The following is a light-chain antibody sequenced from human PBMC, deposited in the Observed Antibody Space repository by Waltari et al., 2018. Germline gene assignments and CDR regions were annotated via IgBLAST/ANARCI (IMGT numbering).Light chain of an antibody. CDR3: QQHDNLPLA. Sequence: EIQMTQSPSSLSTSVGDRVTITCQTSQDISNYLNWYQQKPGKAPKPLISAASNLETGVPSRFSGSGSGTNFTFTISSLQPEDIATYYCQQHDNLPLAFGGGTKVEIK. V-gene: IGKV1-33*01. CDR2: AAS. CDR1: QDISNY. J-gene: IGKJ4*01.